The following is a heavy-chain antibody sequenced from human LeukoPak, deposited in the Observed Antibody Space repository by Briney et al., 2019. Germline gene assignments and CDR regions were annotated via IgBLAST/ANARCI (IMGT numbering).Heavy chain of an antibody. J-gene: IGHJ1*01. CDR2: IWSDGATT. CDR1: GFTFSEYG. Sequence: PGGSLRLSCIASGFTFSEYGMYWVRQAPGKGLDWVAAIWSDGATTLYADSVKGRFTISRDNSKNTLYLQINSLRVEDTAVYYCARGNYCSGGSCLPQYLQYWGQGTLVTVSS. CDR3: ARGNYCSGGSCLPQYLQY. V-gene: IGHV3-33*07. D-gene: IGHD2-15*01.